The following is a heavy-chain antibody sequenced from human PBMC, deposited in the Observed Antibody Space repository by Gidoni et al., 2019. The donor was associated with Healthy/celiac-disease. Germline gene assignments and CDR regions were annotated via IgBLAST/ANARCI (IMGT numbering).Heavy chain of an antibody. CDR2: ISDYNGNT. D-gene: IGHD2-15*01. Sequence: HVQLVQPGAAVKTPGASAKVSCMAHAYTFTSYGISWVRQAPGQGLEWMGWISDYNGNTNDAQKLQGRVTMTTDTSTSTAYMELRSLRSDETAVYYCAGGYGHNWFEPWGQGTLVTVSS. CDR3: AGGYGHNWFEP. V-gene: IGHV1-18*01. CDR1: AYTFTSYG. J-gene: IGHJ5*02.